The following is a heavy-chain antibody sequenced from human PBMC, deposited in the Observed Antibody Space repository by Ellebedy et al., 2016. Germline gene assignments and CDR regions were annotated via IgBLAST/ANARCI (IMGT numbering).Heavy chain of an antibody. J-gene: IGHJ6*02. CDR1: GGSISSYY. D-gene: IGHD3-22*01. CDR2: IYYSGST. V-gene: IGHV4-59*08. Sequence: SETLSLTCTVSGGSISSYYWSWIRQPPGKGLEWIGYIYYSGSTNYNPSLKSRVTISVDTSKNQFSLKLSSVTAADTAVYYCARLGGYYYDSSGYNYYYYYGMDVWGQGTTVTVSS. CDR3: ARLGGYYYDSSGYNYYYYYGMDV.